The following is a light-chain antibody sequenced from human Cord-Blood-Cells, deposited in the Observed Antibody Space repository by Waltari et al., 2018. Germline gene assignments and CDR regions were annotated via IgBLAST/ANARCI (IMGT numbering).Light chain of an antibody. CDR1: RSVLYSSNNKNY. V-gene: IGKV4-1*01. J-gene: IGKJ1*01. Sequence: DIVMTQSPDSLAVSLGECATINCKSSRSVLYSSNNKNYLAWYQQKPGQTPKLLIYWASTRESGVPDRFSGSGSGTDFTLTISSLQAEDVAVYYCQQYYSTPLTFGQGTKVEIK. CDR2: WAS. CDR3: QQYYSTPLT.